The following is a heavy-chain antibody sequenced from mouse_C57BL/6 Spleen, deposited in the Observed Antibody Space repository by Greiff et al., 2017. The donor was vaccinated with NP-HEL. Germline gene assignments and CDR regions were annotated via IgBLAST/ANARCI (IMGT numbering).Heavy chain of an antibody. D-gene: IGHD1-1*01. CDR3: TTEGSWVVKGY. V-gene: IGHV14-4*01. CDR1: GFTLTDDY. J-gene: IGHJ2*01. CDR2: IDPENGDT. Sequence: VQLQQSGAELVRPGASVKLSCTASGFTLTDDYMHWVKQRPEQGLEWIGWIDPENGDTEYASKFQGKATITADTSSNTAYLQLSSLTSEDTAVYYCTTEGSWVVKGYWGQGTTLTVSS.